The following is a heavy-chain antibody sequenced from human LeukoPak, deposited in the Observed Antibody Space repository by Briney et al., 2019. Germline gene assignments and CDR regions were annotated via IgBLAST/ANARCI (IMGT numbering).Heavy chain of an antibody. V-gene: IGHV3-64D*09. CDR3: AKDPGLDAFDI. CDR2: ISSNGGST. CDR1: GFSFSNYD. D-gene: IGHD3-22*01. J-gene: IGHJ3*02. Sequence: GGALRLSCSASGFSFSNYDMHWVRQAPGKGLEYVSAISSNGGSTYYADSVKGRLTISRDNSKNTLYLHMSSLRPEDTAVYFCAKDPGLDAFDIWGQGTMVTVSS.